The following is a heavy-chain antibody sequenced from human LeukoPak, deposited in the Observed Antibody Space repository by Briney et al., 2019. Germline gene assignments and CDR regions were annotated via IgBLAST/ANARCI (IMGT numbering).Heavy chain of an antibody. V-gene: IGHV3-20*04. CDR1: GFTFDDYG. CDR3: ASHRGYYDILTGYYRNYYGMDV. D-gene: IGHD3-9*01. J-gene: IGHJ6*02. CDR2: INWNGGST. Sequence: PGGSLRLSCAASGFTFDDYGMSWVRQAPGKGLEWVSGINWNGGSTGYADSVKGRFTISRDNAKNSLYLQMNSLRAEDTALYYCASHRGYYDILTGYYRNYYGMDVWGQGTTVTVSS.